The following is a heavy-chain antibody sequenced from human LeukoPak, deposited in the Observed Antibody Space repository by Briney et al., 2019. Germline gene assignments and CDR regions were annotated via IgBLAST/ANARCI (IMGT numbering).Heavy chain of an antibody. CDR3: AKDIWKTQYYFHY. CDR2: INSDGSST. V-gene: IGHV3-74*01. D-gene: IGHD1-1*01. CDR1: GGSFSGYY. Sequence: ETLSLTCAVYGGSFSGYYWSWIRQAPGKGLVWVSRINSDGSSTSYADSVKGRFTISRDNAKNTLYLQMNSLRAEDTAVYYCAKDIWKTQYYFHYWGQGTLVTVSS. J-gene: IGHJ4*02.